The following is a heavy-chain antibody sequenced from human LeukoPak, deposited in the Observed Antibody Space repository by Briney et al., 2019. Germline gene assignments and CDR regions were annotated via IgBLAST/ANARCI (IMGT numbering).Heavy chain of an antibody. CDR2: ISSSSSTI. D-gene: IGHD1-26*01. CDR3: VRIRDSGAYYFYYGMDV. V-gene: IGHV3-48*02. J-gene: IGHJ6*02. Sequence: GGSLRLSCAASGFTFSSYSMNWVRQAPGKGLEWVSYISSSSSTIYYADSVKGRFTISRDQAKNSVFLQMNSLRDEDTAVYYCVRIRDSGAYYFYYGMDVWGQGTTVTVSS. CDR1: GFTFSSYS.